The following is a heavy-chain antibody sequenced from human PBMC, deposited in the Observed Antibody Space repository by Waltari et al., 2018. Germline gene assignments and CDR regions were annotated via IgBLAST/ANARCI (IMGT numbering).Heavy chain of an antibody. V-gene: IGHV4-4*02. D-gene: IGHD1-26*01. CDR3: ARDRGRGLYLDS. CDR1: GDSVSNNYW. J-gene: IGHJ4*02. CDR2: IHGSGKT. Sequence: QLQLQQSGPGLVTPSESLSLTCAVSGDSVSNNYWWSWVRQPPGKGLEWIGQIHGSGKTNYNPSFESRVTVSMDTSNNQFSLKVTSPTAADTAVYYCARDRGRGLYLDSWGQGTLVTVSP.